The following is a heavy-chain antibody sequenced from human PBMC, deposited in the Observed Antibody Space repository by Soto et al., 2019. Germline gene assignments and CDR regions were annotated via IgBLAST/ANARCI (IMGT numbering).Heavy chain of an antibody. CDR3: ARHIAVSGTRGFDF. V-gene: IGHV4-4*02. CDR2: IYHNGRT. CDR1: GGSISANW. Sequence: QVQLQESGPGLMKPSGALSLTCAVSGGSISANWWSWVRQPPGKGLEWIGEIYHNGRTNYNPSLKNRVTMSVDKSQNYFSLNLLSVTAADPAVYYCARHIAVSGTRGFDFWGQGTLVTVSS. J-gene: IGHJ4*02. D-gene: IGHD6-19*01.